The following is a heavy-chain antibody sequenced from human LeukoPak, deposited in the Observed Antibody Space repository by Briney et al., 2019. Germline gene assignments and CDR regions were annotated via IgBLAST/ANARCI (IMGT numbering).Heavy chain of an antibody. CDR2: IIPILGIA. CDR1: GGTFSSYT. Sequence: SVKVSCKAPGGTFSSYTISWVRQAPGQGLEWMGRIIPILGIANYAQKFQGRVTITADKSTSTAYMELSSLRSEDTAVYYCARATIATLDNWFDPWGQGTLVTVSS. V-gene: IGHV1-69*02. D-gene: IGHD6-13*01. J-gene: IGHJ5*02. CDR3: ARATIATLDNWFDP.